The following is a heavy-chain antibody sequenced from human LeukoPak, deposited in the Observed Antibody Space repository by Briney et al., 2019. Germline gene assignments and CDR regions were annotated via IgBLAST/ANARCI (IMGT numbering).Heavy chain of an antibody. Sequence: SETLSLTCTVSGGSISSYYWSWIRQPPVKGLEWIGYIYYSGSTNYNPSLKSRVTISVDTSKNQFSLKLSSVTAADTAVYYCARHYYDSSGYYYYAFDIWGQGTMVTVSS. V-gene: IGHV4-59*01. D-gene: IGHD3-22*01. CDR2: IYYSGST. CDR1: GGSISSYY. CDR3: ARHYYDSSGYYYYAFDI. J-gene: IGHJ3*02.